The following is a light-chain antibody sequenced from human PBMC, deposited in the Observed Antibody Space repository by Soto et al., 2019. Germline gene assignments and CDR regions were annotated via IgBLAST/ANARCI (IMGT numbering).Light chain of an antibody. CDR3: QQYNNWPPWT. CDR1: QSVSNN. J-gene: IGKJ1*01. CDR2: DAS. Sequence: ILMTQSPATLSVSPGERATLSCRASQSVSNNLAWYQQKPGQAPRLLIYDASTRATGIPARFSGSGSGTAFTLTISGLQSEDFAVYYWQQYNNWPPWTFGQGTKVEIK. V-gene: IGKV3-15*01.